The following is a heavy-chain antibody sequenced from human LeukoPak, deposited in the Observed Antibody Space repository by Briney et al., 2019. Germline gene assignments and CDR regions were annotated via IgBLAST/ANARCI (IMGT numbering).Heavy chain of an antibody. Sequence: SETLSLTCTVSGGSISSYYGSWIRQPPGKGLEWIGYIYYSRSTNYNPSLKSRVTISLDESKNQSSLKLSSVTAEHTAVYYCANSSTSLGAFVIGRRGTMVTVPT. CDR3: ANSSTSLGAFVI. D-gene: IGHD2-2*01. CDR2: IYYSRST. J-gene: IGHJ3*02. CDR1: GGSISSYY. V-gene: IGHV4-59*01.